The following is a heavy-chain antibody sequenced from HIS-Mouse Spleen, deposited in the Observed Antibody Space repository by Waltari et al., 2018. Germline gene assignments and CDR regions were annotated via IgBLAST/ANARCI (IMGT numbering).Heavy chain of an antibody. CDR1: GYTFTGYY. D-gene: IGHD3-10*01. J-gene: IGHJ3*02. V-gene: IGHV1-2*02. Sequence: QVQLVQSGAEVKKPGASVKVSCKASGYTFTGYYMHWVRQAPGQGLEWRGRINPKRGGTNYAQKFQGRVTMTRDTSISTAYMELSRLRSDDTAVYYCASQRGRGDAFDIWGQGTMVTVSS. CDR3: ASQRGRGDAFDI. CDR2: INPKRGGT.